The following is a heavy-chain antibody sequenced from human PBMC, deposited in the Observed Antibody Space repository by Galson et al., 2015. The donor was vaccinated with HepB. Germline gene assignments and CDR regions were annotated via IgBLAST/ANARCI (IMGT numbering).Heavy chain of an antibody. D-gene: IGHD2-2*01. CDR1: PYSFTTYW. CDR3: ARKRYCSSASFYSRGDFDY. V-gene: IGHV5-10-1*01. CDR2: IDPSDSYI. Sequence: QSGAEAKKTGESLRISCKGSPYSFTTYWITWVRQMPGKGLEWMGRIDPSDSYINYSPSFQGHVTISTDKSISTAYLQWSSLKASDTAIYYSARKRYCSSASFYSRGDFDYWGQGTLVTVSS. J-gene: IGHJ4*02.